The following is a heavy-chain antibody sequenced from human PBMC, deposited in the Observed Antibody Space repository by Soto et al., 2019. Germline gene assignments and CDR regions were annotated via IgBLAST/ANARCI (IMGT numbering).Heavy chain of an antibody. CDR1: GFSFSCYE. CDR2: INSSVSTI. V-gene: IGHV3-48*03. CDR3: PRPLV. Sequence: LRLSCTASGFSFSCYEMNCDRQAPGKELKSVSYINSSVSTIYYADTVKGRFTISRDKDKNSLYLQINSLRAEDKSVYYGPRPLVWGQGTTVTLSS. J-gene: IGHJ6*02.